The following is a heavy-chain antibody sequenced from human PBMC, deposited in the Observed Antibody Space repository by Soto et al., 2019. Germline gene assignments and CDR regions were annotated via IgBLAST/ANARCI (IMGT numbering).Heavy chain of an antibody. CDR1: GFSFDEYA. Sequence: SLRLSCAASGFSFDEYAMHWVRQVPGKGLEWVSGVSWNSGTVGYGDSVKGRFTISRDNDKNSLYLQMNSLRAEDTAMYYCAKGFCSSAKCYTYSYMDVWGKGTAVTVSS. J-gene: IGHJ6*03. CDR3: AKGFCSSAKCYTYSYMDV. V-gene: IGHV3-9*01. CDR2: VSWNSGTV. D-gene: IGHD2-2*01.